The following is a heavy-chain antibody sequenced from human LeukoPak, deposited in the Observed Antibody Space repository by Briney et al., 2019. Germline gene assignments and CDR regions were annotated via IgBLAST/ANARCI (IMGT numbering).Heavy chain of an antibody. CDR2: ISGSGGKT. Sequence: GGSLRLSCAASGLTFNSYAMSWVRQAPGPGLEWVAGISGSGGKTYYADSVKGRFTLSRDNSENTLVVPMNSLRVHDTAIDYFAKGAGTGWSTRLYGFELWGQGTLVTVSS. V-gene: IGHV3-23*01. J-gene: IGHJ3*01. CDR1: GLTFNSYA. CDR3: AKGAGTGWSTRLYGFEL. D-gene: IGHD5/OR15-5a*01.